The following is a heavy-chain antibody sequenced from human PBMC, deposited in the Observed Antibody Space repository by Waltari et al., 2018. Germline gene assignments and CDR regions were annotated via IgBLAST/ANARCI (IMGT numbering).Heavy chain of an antibody. CDR3: ARKMAAARRFDP. CDR2: MNPNRGNT. Sequence: QVQLVQSGAEVKKHGASVKVSCKASGYTFTSYDINRVRQATGQGLEWMGWMNPNRGNTGYAQKFQGRVTITRNTSISTAYMELSSLRSEDTAVYYCARKMAAARRFDPWGQGTLVTVSS. V-gene: IGHV1-8*03. D-gene: IGHD6-13*01. CDR1: GYTFTSYD. J-gene: IGHJ5*02.